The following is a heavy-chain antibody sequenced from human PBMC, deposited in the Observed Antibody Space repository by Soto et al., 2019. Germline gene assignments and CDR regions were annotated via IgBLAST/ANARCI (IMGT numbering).Heavy chain of an antibody. CDR3: AKNSQQLVRGSSFYYDMDV. V-gene: IGHV3-30*18. D-gene: IGHD6-13*01. J-gene: IGHJ6*02. Sequence: QVQLVESGGGVVQPGRSLRLSCAASGFTFSSYGLHWVRQAPGKGLEWVAVISYDGSNKYYADSVKGRCTICRENSKNALYLRMNSRRAEATAVYYCAKNSQQLVRGSSFYYDMDVCALRITVTVSS. CDR2: ISYDGSNK. CDR1: GFTFSSYG.